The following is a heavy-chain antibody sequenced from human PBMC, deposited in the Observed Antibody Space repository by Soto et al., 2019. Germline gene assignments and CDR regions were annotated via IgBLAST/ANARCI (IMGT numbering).Heavy chain of an antibody. Sequence: VGSLRLACAASGFTFSSYAMHWARQAPGKGLEWVAVISYDGSNKYYADSVTGRFTISRDNSKNTLYLQMNSLRAEDTAVYYCARDMRSSSSPQVYYYYGMDVWGQGTTVTVSS. V-gene: IGHV3-30-3*01. J-gene: IGHJ6*02. D-gene: IGHD6-6*01. CDR1: GFTFSSYA. CDR2: ISYDGSNK. CDR3: ARDMRSSSSPQVYYYYGMDV.